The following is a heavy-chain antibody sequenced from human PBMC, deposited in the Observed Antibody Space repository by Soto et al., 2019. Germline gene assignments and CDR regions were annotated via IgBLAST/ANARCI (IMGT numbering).Heavy chain of an antibody. Sequence: SETLSLTCTVSGGSXSSGDYYWSRIRQPPGKGLEWIGYIYYSGSTYYNPSLKSRVTISVDRSKNQFSLKLSSVTPADTAVYSCASSQTTVPSYDYRAQGTLVTVSS. CDR3: ASSQTTVPSYDY. CDR1: GGSXSSGDYY. CDR2: IYYSGST. J-gene: IGHJ4*02. V-gene: IGHV4-30-4*01. D-gene: IGHD4-17*01.